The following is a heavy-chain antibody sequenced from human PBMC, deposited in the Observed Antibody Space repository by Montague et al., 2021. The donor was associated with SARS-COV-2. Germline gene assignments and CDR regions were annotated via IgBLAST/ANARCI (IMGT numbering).Heavy chain of an antibody. D-gene: IGHD3-22*01. CDR1: GGSISSGSYY. CDR3: ARVPPYYYDSSGYYSGAFDI. J-gene: IGHJ3*02. V-gene: IGHV4-61*02. CDR2: IYTSGST. Sequence: TLSLTCTVSGGSISSGSYYWSWIRQPAGNVLEWIGRIYTSGSTNYNPSLRSRVTISVDTSKIQFSLKLSSVTAADTAVYYCARVPPYYYDSSGYYSGAFDIWGQGTMVTVSS.